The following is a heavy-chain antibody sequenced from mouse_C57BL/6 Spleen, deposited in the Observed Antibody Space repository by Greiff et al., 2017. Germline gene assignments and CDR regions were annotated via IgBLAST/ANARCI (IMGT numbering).Heavy chain of an antibody. CDR2: IDPENGDT. D-gene: IGHD2-3*01. V-gene: IGHV14-4*01. Sequence: VQLQQSGAELVRPGASVKLSCTASGFNIKDDYMHWVKQRPEQGLEWIGWIDPENGDTEYASKFQGKATITADTSSNTAYLQLSSLTSEDTAVYYCTTGWLLLRDYAMDYWGQGTSVTVSS. J-gene: IGHJ4*01. CDR1: GFNIKDDY. CDR3: TTGWLLLRDYAMDY.